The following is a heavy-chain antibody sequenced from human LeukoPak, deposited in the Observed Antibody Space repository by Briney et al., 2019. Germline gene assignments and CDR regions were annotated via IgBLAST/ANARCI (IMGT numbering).Heavy chain of an antibody. Sequence: GGPLRLSCAASGFTFRNAWMSWVRQAPGKGLEWVGLIKSKTDGGTANNAGPVEGRFTISRDDSQNTLYLQMNSLKTEDTALYYCSKDRGLTMVRGLPFDYWGQGTLVTVSS. J-gene: IGHJ4*02. CDR1: GFTFRNAW. V-gene: IGHV3-15*01. CDR2: IKSKTDGGTA. D-gene: IGHD3-10*01. CDR3: SKDRGLTMVRGLPFDY.